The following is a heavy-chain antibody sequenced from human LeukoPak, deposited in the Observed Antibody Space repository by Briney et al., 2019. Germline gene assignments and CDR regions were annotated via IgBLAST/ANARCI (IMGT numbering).Heavy chain of an antibody. CDR2: IHSDGGTT. V-gene: IGHV3-74*01. CDR3: ARGYFGPDY. J-gene: IGHJ4*02. Sequence: GGSLRLSCAVSGFTFSNYWMDWVRQTPGKGLVWVSLIHSDGGTTAYADSVQGRFTISRDNAKNTLYLQMNSLRVEDTAVYYCARGYFGPDYWGQGTLVTVSS. CDR1: GFTFSNYW. D-gene: IGHD2/OR15-2a*01.